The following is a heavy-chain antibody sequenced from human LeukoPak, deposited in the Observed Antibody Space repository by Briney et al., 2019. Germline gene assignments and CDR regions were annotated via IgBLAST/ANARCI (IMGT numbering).Heavy chain of an antibody. D-gene: IGHD6-19*01. J-gene: IGHJ6*02. Sequence: GGSLRLSCSASGFILRSHAMHWVRQAPGKGLEWVSYISSSGTTIYYADSVKGRFTISRDNAENSLYLQMNSLRVEDTAVYYCARVRSGLGMDVWGQGTTVTVSS. CDR3: ARVRSGLGMDV. CDR2: ISSSGTTI. CDR1: GFILRSHA. V-gene: IGHV3-48*03.